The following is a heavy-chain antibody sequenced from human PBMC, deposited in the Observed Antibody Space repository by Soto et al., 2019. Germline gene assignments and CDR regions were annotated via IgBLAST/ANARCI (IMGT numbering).Heavy chain of an antibody. Sequence: PGGSLRLSCAASGFTFSSYSMNCVRQPPGKGLEWVSSISSSSSYIYYADSVKGRFTISRDNATNSLYLQMNSLRAEDTAVYSCARDPTIAPSYYGMDVWGQGTTVTVSS. CDR3: ARDPTIAPSYYGMDV. CDR1: GFTFSSYS. CDR2: ISSSSSYI. V-gene: IGHV3-21*01. J-gene: IGHJ6*02. D-gene: IGHD6-13*01.